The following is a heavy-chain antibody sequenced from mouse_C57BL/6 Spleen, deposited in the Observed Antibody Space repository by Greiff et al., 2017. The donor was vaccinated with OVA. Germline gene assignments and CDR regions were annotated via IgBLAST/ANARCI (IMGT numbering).Heavy chain of an antibody. J-gene: IGHJ1*03. CDR1: GFTFSDYG. V-gene: IGHV5-17*01. Sequence: DVMLVESGGGLVKPGGSLKLSCAASGFTFSDYGMHWVRQAPEKGLEWVAYISSGSSTIYYADTVKGRFTISRDNAKNTLFLQMTSLRSEDTAMYYCARGPITTVVAHWYFDVWGTGTTVTVSS. CDR2: ISSGSSTI. D-gene: IGHD1-1*01. CDR3: ARGPITTVVAHWYFDV.